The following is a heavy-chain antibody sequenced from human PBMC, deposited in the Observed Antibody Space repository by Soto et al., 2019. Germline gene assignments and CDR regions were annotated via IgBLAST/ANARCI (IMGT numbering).Heavy chain of an antibody. D-gene: IGHD2-2*01. CDR1: GYTLTELS. CDR2: FDPEDGET. CDR3: ATANIVVVPAANIVWFDP. Sequence: ASVKVSCKVSGYTLTELSMHWVRQAPGKGLEWMGGFDPEDGETIYAQKFQGRVTMTEDTSTDTAYMELSSLRSEDTAVYYCATANIVVVPAANIVWFDPWGQGTLVTVSS. J-gene: IGHJ5*02. V-gene: IGHV1-24*01.